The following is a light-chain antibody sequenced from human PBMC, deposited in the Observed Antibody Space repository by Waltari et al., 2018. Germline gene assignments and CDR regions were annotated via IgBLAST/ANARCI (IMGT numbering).Light chain of an antibody. CDR3: QQLNSYPPWT. CDR2: AAS. Sequence: DIQLTQSPSFLSASVGDRVTITCRASQGISSYLAWYQQKPGKAPKLLIYAASTLQSGVPSRFSGSGSGTEVTLTIRSLQPEDFATYYCQQLNSYPPWTFGQGTKVEIK. J-gene: IGKJ1*01. V-gene: IGKV1-9*01. CDR1: QGISSY.